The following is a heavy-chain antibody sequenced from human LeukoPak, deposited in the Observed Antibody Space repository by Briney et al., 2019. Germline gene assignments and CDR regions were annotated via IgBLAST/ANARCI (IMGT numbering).Heavy chain of an antibody. Sequence: GGSLRLSCAAFGFTFSSYGMHWVRQAPGKGLEWVAVISYDGSNKYYADSVKGRFTISRDNSKNTLYLQMNSLRAEDTAVYYCAKDLGGSSSAGFDYWGQGTLVTVSS. J-gene: IGHJ4*02. V-gene: IGHV3-30*18. CDR1: GFTFSSYG. D-gene: IGHD6-13*01. CDR3: AKDLGGSSSAGFDY. CDR2: ISYDGSNK.